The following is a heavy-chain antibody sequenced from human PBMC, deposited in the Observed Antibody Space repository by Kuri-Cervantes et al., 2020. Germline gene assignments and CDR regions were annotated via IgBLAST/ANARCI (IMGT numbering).Heavy chain of an antibody. J-gene: IGHJ6*03. D-gene: IGHD2-15*01. CDR3: ARGPNSCSGGSCYSGAGYYYYMDV. CDR2: IIPIFGTA. Sequence: SVKVSCKASGGTFSSYAISWVRQTPGQGLEWMGGIIPIFGTANYAQKFQGRVTITADESTSTAYMELSSLRSEDTAVYYCARGPNSCSGGSCYSGAGYYYYMDVWGKGTTVIVSS. CDR1: GGTFSSYA. V-gene: IGHV1-69*13.